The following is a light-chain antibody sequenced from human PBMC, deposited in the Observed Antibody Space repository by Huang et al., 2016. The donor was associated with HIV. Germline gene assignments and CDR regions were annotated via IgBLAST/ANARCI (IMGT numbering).Light chain of an antibody. CDR1: QSVNSNY. Sequence: EYMGTLSCRASQSVNSNYLAWYQQRPGQAPRLLIYGASSRATGIPDRFSGSGSGTDFSLTISRLEPGDFAVFYCHQYGSSPWTFGQGTKVEI. CDR3: HQYGSSPWT. V-gene: IGKV3-20*01. J-gene: IGKJ1*01. CDR2: GAS.